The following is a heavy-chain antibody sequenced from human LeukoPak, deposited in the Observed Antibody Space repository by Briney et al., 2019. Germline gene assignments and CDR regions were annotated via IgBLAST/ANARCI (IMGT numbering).Heavy chain of an antibody. J-gene: IGHJ4*02. D-gene: IGHD5-12*01. CDR2: ISASGGST. CDR3: AKLGYSDSGY. CDR1: GFTFSSYA. Sequence: GGSLRLSCAASGFTFSSYAMSWVRQAPGKGLEWVSAISASGGSTYYADSVKGRFTISIDNSKNTLYLQMNSLRAEDTAVYYCAKLGYSDSGYWGQGTLVTVSS. V-gene: IGHV3-23*01.